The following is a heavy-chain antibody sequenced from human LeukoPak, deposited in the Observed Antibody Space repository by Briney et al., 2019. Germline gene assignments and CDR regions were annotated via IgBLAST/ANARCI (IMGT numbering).Heavy chain of an antibody. CDR1: GFTVSGYS. CDR3: ALLPLRIFPDVFDL. V-gene: IGHV3-48*02. Sequence: PGGSLRLFCAASGFTVSGYSMNWVRQAPGKGLEWISYISSTTSTIYYADSVKGRFTISRDNAKNSLYLQMNSLRDEDTAVYYCALLPLRIFPDVFDLWGQGTMVTVSS. J-gene: IGHJ3*01. CDR2: ISSTTSTI. D-gene: IGHD3-3*01.